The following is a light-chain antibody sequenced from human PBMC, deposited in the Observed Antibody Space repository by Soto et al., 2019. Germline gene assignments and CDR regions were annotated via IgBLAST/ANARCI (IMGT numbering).Light chain of an antibody. J-gene: IGKJ2*02. CDR2: VAS. CDR3: QQSYSFPRT. CDR1: QSISDY. V-gene: IGKV1-39*01. Sequence: DIPMTQFPSSLSASVGDRVTITCRASQSISDYLNWYQHKPGKAPRLLISVASTLQSGVPSRFSGRGSGTDFTLTINSLQIEDFATYYCQQSYSFPRTFGQGTKLDI.